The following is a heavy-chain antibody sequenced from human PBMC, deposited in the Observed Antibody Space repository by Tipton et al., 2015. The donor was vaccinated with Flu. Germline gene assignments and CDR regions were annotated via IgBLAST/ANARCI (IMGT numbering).Heavy chain of an antibody. J-gene: IGHJ3*02. Sequence: GSLRLSCAASGFDSAFDFSSYDIHWVRQVTGKGLEWVSFIGTLGDTLYAASVKGRFTVSRDNDKKSSSLQADGLNAGDTALYYCTKARRAWSRDAFDIWGKGTMVTVSS. V-gene: IGHV3-13*01. CDR3: TKARRAWSRDAFDI. D-gene: IGHD2-15*01. CDR1: GFDSAFDFSSYD. CDR2: IGTLGDT.